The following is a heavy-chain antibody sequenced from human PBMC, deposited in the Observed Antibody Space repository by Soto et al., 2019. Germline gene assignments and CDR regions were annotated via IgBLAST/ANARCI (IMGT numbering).Heavy chain of an antibody. V-gene: IGHV3-15*01. J-gene: IGHJ4*02. Sequence: GGSLRLSCAASGFTFSNAWMSWVRQAPGKGLEWVGRIKSKTDGGTTDYAAPVKGRFTISRDDPKNTLYLQMNSLKTEDTAVYYCTTHIVVVVALDYWGQGTLVTVSS. CDR3: TTHIVVVVALDY. CDR2: IKSKTDGGTT. CDR1: GFTFSNAW. D-gene: IGHD2-15*01.